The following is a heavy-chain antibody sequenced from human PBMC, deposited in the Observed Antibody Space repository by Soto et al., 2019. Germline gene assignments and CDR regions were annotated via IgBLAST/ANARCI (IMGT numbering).Heavy chain of an antibody. CDR3: AKEGKDYDSSGYYYGGGNDY. CDR2: ISGSGGST. V-gene: IGHV3-23*01. J-gene: IGHJ4*02. D-gene: IGHD3-22*01. Sequence: EVQLLESGGGLVQPGGSLRLSCAASGFTFSSYAMSWVRQAPGKGLEWVSAISGSGGSTYYADSVKGRFTISRDNSKNTLYLQMNSLRAEDTAVYYCAKEGKDYDSSGYYYGGGNDYWGQGTLVTVSS. CDR1: GFTFSSYA.